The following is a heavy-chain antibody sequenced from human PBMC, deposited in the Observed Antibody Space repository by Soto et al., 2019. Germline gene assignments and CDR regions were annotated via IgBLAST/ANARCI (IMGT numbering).Heavy chain of an antibody. D-gene: IGHD5-12*01. Sequence: ASVKVSCKASGGTFSSYAISWVRQAPGQGLEWMGGIIPIFGTANYAQKVQGRGTITADECTGTAYMELSSKIPEDPAMYYCASGGYSSYDSTISSCYYGMDVWGQGTTVTVSS. J-gene: IGHJ6*02. CDR2: IIPIFGTA. CDR1: GGTFSSYA. V-gene: IGHV1-69*13. CDR3: ASGGYSSYDSTISSCYYGMDV.